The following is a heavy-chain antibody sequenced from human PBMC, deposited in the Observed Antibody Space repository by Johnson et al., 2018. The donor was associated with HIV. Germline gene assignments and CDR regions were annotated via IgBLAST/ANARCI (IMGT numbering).Heavy chain of an antibody. V-gene: IGHV3-33*06. CDR3: AKDLAVAAMGAFDI. Sequence: QVQLVESGGGVVQPGRSLRLSCTASGFTFSSYGIHWVRQAPGKGLEWVALIWYDGSNKYYTDSVKGRFTISRDNSKNTLYLQMNSLRAEDTAVYYCAKDLAVAAMGAFDIWGQGTMVTVSS. J-gene: IGHJ3*02. D-gene: IGHD6-19*01. CDR1: GFTFSSYG. CDR2: IWYDGSNK.